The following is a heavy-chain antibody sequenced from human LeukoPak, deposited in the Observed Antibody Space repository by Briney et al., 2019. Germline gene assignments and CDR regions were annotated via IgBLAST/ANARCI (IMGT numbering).Heavy chain of an antibody. D-gene: IGHD5-18*01. J-gene: IGHJ4*02. CDR1: GFTFSSYG. CDR3: AKERDTAMVTIDY. Sequence: PGGSLRLSCAASGFTFSSYGMHWVRQAPGKGREGGAFIRYDGSNKYYADSVKGRFTISRDNSKNTLYLQMNSLRAEDTAVYYCAKERDTAMVTIDYWGQGTLVTVSS. V-gene: IGHV3-30*02. CDR2: IRYDGSNK.